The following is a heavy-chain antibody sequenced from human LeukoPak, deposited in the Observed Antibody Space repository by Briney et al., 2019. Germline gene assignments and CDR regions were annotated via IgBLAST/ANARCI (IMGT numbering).Heavy chain of an antibody. J-gene: IGHJ4*02. V-gene: IGHV4-61*02. CDR2: IYTSGST. Sequence: SETLSLTCTVSGGPISSGSYYWSWIRQPAGKGLEWIGRIYTSGSTNYNPSLKSRVTISVDTSNNQFSLKLSSVTAAVTAVYYCASSVKGVQYWGQGTLVTVSS. CDR3: ASSVKGVQY. CDR1: GGPISSGSYY. D-gene: IGHD3-10*01.